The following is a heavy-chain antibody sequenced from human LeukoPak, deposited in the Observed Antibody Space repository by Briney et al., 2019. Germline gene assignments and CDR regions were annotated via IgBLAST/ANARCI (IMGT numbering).Heavy chain of an antibody. Sequence: PSETLSLTCTVSGGSISSYYWSWIRQPPGKGLEWIGYIYYSGSTNYNPSLKSRVTISVDTSKNRFSLKLSSVTAADTAVYYCARDLYDSSGYPHNWFDPWGQGTLVTVSS. CDR1: GGSISSYY. V-gene: IGHV4-59*01. CDR2: IYYSGST. CDR3: ARDLYDSSGYPHNWFDP. J-gene: IGHJ5*02. D-gene: IGHD3-22*01.